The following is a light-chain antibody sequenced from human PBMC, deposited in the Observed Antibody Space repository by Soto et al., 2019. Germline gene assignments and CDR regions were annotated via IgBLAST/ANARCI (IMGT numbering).Light chain of an antibody. Sequence: EIVLTQSPATLSLSPGERVTISCRASQSVSSYLAWYQQKPGQAPRLLLHDASNRATGIPVRFSGSGSGTDFTLTISSLEPEDFAVYYCQQRTNWPPTFGQGTRLEIK. CDR2: DAS. V-gene: IGKV3-11*01. CDR3: QQRTNWPPT. J-gene: IGKJ5*01. CDR1: QSVSSY.